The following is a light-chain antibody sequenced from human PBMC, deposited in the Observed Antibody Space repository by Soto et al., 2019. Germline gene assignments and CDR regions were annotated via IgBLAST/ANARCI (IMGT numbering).Light chain of an antibody. CDR3: QQSYSTPRT. CDR1: QTISSW. Sequence: DIQLTQYHSTLSASVGERVTGXLRASQTISSWLAWYQQKPGKAPKLLIYAASSLQSGVPSRFSGSGSGTDFTLTISSLQPEDFATYYCQQSYSTPRTFGQGTKVDIK. V-gene: IGKV1-39*01. CDR2: AAS. J-gene: IGKJ1*01.